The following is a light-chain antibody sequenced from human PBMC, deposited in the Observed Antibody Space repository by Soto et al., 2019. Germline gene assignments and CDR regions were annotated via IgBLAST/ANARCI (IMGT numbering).Light chain of an antibody. J-gene: IGKJ3*01. V-gene: IGKV3-15*01. CDR2: GAS. CDR1: QSVSSN. CDR3: QQRKNWPEFT. Sequence: EIVMTQSPATLSVSPGERATLSCRASQSVSSNLAWYQQKPGQAPRLLIYGASTRATGIPARFSGSGSGTEFTLTISSLQSEDFAVYYCQQRKNWPEFTFGPGTKVDIK.